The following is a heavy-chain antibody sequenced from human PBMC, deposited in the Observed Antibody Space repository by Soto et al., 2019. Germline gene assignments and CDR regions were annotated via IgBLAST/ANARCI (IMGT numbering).Heavy chain of an antibody. J-gene: IGHJ4*02. CDR3: ASLNMHY. CDR1: GGPMDHW. Sequence: SETLSLTCSVSGGPMDHWWSWVRQPPGKGLEWIGEIYHSGGTNYNPSLESRVTISVDKSKNQFSLMLTSVTAADTAVYYCASLNMHYWGQGTLVTVSS. CDR2: IYHSGGT. V-gene: IGHV4-4*02.